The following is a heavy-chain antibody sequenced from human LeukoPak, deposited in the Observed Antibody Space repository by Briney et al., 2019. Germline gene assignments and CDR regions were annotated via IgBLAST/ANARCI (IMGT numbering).Heavy chain of an antibody. Sequence: PSQTLSLTCAVSGGSISSGGYSWSWIRQPPGKGLEWIGYIYHSGSTYYNPSLKSRVTISVDRSKNQFSLKLSSVTAADTAVYYCARGPPYGGNSAVEDDAFDIWGQGTMVTVSS. V-gene: IGHV4-30-2*01. CDR2: IYHSGST. CDR1: GGSISSGGYS. CDR3: ARGPPYGGNSAVEDDAFDI. D-gene: IGHD4-23*01. J-gene: IGHJ3*02.